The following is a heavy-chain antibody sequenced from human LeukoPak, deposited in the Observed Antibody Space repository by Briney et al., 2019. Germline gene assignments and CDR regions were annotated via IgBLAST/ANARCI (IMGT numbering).Heavy chain of an antibody. V-gene: IGHV3-11*01. CDR3: GSSPITIFGAASTRN. D-gene: IGHD3-3*01. CDR1: GFTFSDYF. CDR2: ISNSGSAR. J-gene: IGHJ4*02. Sequence: GGSLRLSCAASGFTFSDYFMSWIRQAPGKALEWISYISNSGSARYYADSVKGRFTISRDNAKNSLYLQMNSLRAEDTAVYYCGSSPITIFGAASTRNWGQGTLVTVSS.